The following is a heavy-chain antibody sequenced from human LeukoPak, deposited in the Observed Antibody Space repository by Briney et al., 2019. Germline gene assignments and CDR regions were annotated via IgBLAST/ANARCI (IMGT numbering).Heavy chain of an antibody. V-gene: IGHV1-2*02. Sequence: ASVKVSCKASGYTFTDYYMNWVRQAPGQGLEWMGWINPNSGGTNHAQKFQGRVTMTRDTSISTAYMEVSKLRSDDTAVYYCASFGSGKYYRFDSWGQGTLVTVSS. CDR3: ASFGSGKYYRFDS. CDR2: INPNSGGT. CDR1: GYTFTDYY. D-gene: IGHD3-10*01. J-gene: IGHJ4*01.